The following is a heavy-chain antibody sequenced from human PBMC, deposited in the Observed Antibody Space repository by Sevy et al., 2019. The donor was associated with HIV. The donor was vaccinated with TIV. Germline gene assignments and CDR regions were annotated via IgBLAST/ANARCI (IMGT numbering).Heavy chain of an antibody. D-gene: IGHD1-26*01. J-gene: IGHJ4*02. CDR2: IIPSGDT. Sequence: SETLSLTCAVYGGSLSGYYWSWIRQTPGKRLEWFGDIIPSGDTNYNPSLKSRVTISIDTSKNQFSLKLNSVTAADTAMYFCAGGQWEHPYWGQGSLVTVSS. CDR1: GGSLSGYY. CDR3: AGGQWEHPY. V-gene: IGHV4-34*01.